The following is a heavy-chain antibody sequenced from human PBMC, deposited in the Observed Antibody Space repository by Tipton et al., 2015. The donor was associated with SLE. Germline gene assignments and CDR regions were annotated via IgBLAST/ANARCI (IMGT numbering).Heavy chain of an antibody. CDR1: GGSISSSSYY. CDR3: ARDIAAKDAFDI. J-gene: IGHJ3*02. CDR2: IYYSGST. Sequence: LRLSCTVSGGSISSSSYYWGWIRQPPGKGLEWIGSIYYSGSTYYNPSLKSRVTISVDTSKNQFSLKLSSVTAADTAVYYCARDIAAKDAFDIWGQGTMVTVSS. V-gene: IGHV4-39*01. D-gene: IGHD6-6*01.